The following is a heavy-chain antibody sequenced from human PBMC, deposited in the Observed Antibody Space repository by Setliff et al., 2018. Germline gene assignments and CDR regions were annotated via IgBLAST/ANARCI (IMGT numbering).Heavy chain of an antibody. CDR2: VYSDGNT. J-gene: IGHJ4*01. CDR1: VDLILDHW. CDR3: ARAREGGFLEWAPFDF. Sequence: PSETLSLTCSVSVDLILDHWWTWIRQPAGKGLEWIGQVYSDGNTEYNPSLSNRVTISVDRSSNQFSLELSSVNAADTAVYYCARAREGGFLEWAPFDFWGRGMQVTVSS. V-gene: IGHV4-4*07. D-gene: IGHD3-3*01.